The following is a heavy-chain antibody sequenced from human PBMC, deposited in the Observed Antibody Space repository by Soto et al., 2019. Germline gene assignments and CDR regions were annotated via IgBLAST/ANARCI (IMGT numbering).Heavy chain of an antibody. CDR2: IYWNDDK. CDR3: TTLGPYYYDSSGYPWYYFDY. Sequence: QITLKESGPTLVKPTQTLTLTCTFSGFSLSTSGVGVGWIRQPPGKALEWLALIYWNDDKRYSPSLKSRLTITKDTSKNQVVLTMTNMDPVDTATYYCTTLGPYYYDSSGYPWYYFDYWGQGTLVTVSS. CDR1: GFSLSTSGVG. V-gene: IGHV2-5*01. J-gene: IGHJ4*02. D-gene: IGHD3-22*01.